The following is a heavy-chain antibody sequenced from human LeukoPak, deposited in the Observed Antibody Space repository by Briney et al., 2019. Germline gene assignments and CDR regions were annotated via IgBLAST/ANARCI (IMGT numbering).Heavy chain of an antibody. CDR2: IKSKNDGGTT. J-gene: IGHJ4*02. CDR3: SIDLPDYGPYDFDY. Sequence: GGSLRLSCAVSGVTYRTAWMNWVRQAPGKGLEWVGRIKSKNDGGTTDYAAPVKGRISLARDDSKNTLHLQMNSLKTEDTAVYYCSIDLPDYGPYDFDYWGQGTLVTVSS. D-gene: IGHD4-17*01. V-gene: IGHV3-15*01. CDR1: GVTYRTAW.